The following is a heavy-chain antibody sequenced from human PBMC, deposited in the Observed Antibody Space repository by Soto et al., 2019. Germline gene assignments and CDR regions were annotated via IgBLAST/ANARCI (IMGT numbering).Heavy chain of an antibody. V-gene: IGHV3-30*18. D-gene: IGHD1-26*01. J-gene: IGHJ6*02. CDR2: ISYDGSNK. Sequence: GGSLRLSCAASGFTFSTYGIHWVRQAPGKGLKWVAVISYDGSNKYYADSVKGRFTISRDNSKNTLSLQMNSLRVEDTAVYYCAKGISGSPYYYYGMDVWGQGTTVTVSS. CDR1: GFTFSTYG. CDR3: AKGISGSPYYYYGMDV.